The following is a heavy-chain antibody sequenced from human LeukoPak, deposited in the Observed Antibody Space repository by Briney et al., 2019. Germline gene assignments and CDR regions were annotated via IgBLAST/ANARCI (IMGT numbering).Heavy chain of an antibody. V-gene: IGHV3-53*01. Sequence: GGSLRLSCEASGFTVSSNDMSWVRQAPGKGLEWVSVIYSGGSTDYADSVKGRFTISRDNSKNTLNLQMSSLRAEDTAVYYCARRAASSGYYFDQWGQGTLVTVSS. D-gene: IGHD6-19*01. J-gene: IGHJ4*02. CDR2: IYSGGST. CDR3: ARRAASSGYYFDQ. CDR1: GFTVSSND.